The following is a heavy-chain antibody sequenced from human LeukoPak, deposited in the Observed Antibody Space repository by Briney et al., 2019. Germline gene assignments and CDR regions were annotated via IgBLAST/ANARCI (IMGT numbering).Heavy chain of an antibody. CDR3: ARREFGMVRGVANFDY. CDR1: GYSFTSYW. V-gene: IGHV5-51*01. Sequence: GESLKIPCKGSGYSFTSYWIGWVRQMPGKGLEWMGIIYPGDSDTRYSPSFQGQVTISADKSISTAYLQWSSLKASDTAMYYCARREFGMVRGVANFDYWGQGTLVTVSS. D-gene: IGHD3-10*01. CDR2: IYPGDSDT. J-gene: IGHJ4*02.